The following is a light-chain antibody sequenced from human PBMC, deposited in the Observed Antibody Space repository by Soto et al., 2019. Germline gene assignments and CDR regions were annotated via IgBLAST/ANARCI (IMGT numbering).Light chain of an antibody. Sequence: EVVMAQSPVTLSVCPGEGATLSCRASQSVTSNLAWYQQKPGQAPRLLIYGASTRATGIPARFSGSGSGTEFTLTISGLQSEDFAVYYCQQYNNWPLTFGGGTEVEIK. J-gene: IGKJ4*01. CDR3: QQYNNWPLT. V-gene: IGKV3-15*01. CDR2: GAS. CDR1: QSVTSN.